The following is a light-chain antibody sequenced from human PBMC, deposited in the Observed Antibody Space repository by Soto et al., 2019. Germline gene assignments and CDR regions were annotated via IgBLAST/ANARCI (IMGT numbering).Light chain of an antibody. CDR3: QQYENLPIT. Sequence: DIQMTQSPSSLSASVGDRVTITCQAIHDISNYLNWYQQKPGKAPKLLIYDASNLETGVPSRFSGSGSGADFTFTISSLQPEDIATYYCQQYENLPITFGQGTRLEIK. CDR1: HDISNY. CDR2: DAS. V-gene: IGKV1-33*01. J-gene: IGKJ5*01.